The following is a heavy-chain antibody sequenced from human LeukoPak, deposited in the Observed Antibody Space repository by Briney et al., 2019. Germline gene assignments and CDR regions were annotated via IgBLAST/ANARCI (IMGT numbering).Heavy chain of an antibody. CDR3: ARSFSIMITFGGVIVKGRNWFDP. V-gene: IGHV4-34*01. D-gene: IGHD3-16*02. J-gene: IGHJ5*02. CDR1: GGPLSGYY. Sequence: PSETLSLTCAVYGGPLSGYYWSWIRQPPGKGLEWIGEINRSGSTNYNPSLKSRVTISVDTSKNQFSLKLSSVTAADTAVYYCARSFSIMITFGGVIVKGRNWFDPWGQGTLVTVSS. CDR2: INRSGST.